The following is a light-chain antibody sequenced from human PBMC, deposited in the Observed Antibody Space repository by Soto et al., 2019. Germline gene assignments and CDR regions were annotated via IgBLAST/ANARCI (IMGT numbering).Light chain of an antibody. Sequence: DIQLTQSPSSLSPSVGDRITLSCRASQSISRNLNWYQQMPGKAPNLLIYAARDLQSGVPGRFSGSGSGTEFNLTISSLQPEDLATYYCKQSHSTPYTFGQGTKLEI. CDR2: AAR. V-gene: IGKV1-39*01. CDR3: KQSHSTPYT. CDR1: QSISRN. J-gene: IGKJ2*01.